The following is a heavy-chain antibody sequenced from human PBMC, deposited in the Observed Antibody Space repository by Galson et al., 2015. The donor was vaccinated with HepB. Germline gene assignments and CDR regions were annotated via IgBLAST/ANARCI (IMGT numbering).Heavy chain of an antibody. CDR3: ARYDYSNQTPPN. D-gene: IGHD4-11*01. Sequence: SVKVSCKASGYTFTGYYMHWVRQAPGQGLEWMGWINPNSGGTNYAQKFQGRVTMTRDTSISTAYMELSRLRSDDTAVYYCARYDYSNQTPPNWGQGTLVTVSS. J-gene: IGHJ4*02. CDR2: INPNSGGT. CDR1: GYTFTGYY. V-gene: IGHV1-2*02.